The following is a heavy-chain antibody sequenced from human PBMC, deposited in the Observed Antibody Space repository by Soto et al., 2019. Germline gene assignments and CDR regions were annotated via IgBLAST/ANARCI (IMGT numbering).Heavy chain of an antibody. J-gene: IGHJ4*02. Sequence: QVQLQESGPGLVKPSETLSLTCTVSGGSISSYYWSWIRQPPGKGLEWIGYIYYSGSTNYNPSLKSRGTISGDTAKNQFSLKLSSVTAADTAVYYCARAPTLGIDVDYWGQGTLVTVSS. CDR2: IYYSGST. CDR1: GGSISSYY. CDR3: ARAPTLGIDVDY. V-gene: IGHV4-59*01. D-gene: IGHD3-3*02.